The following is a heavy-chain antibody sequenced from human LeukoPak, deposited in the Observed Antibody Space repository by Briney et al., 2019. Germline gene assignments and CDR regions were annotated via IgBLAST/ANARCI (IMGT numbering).Heavy chain of an antibody. CDR1: GYTFTSYG. CDR3: ARDRSRYYDSSVVDY. Sequence: GASVKVSCKASGYTFTSYGISWVRQAPGQGLEWMRWISAYNGNTNYAQKLQGRVTMTTDTSTSTAYMELRSLRSDDTAVYYCARDRSRYYDSSVVDYWGQGTLVTVSS. J-gene: IGHJ4*02. D-gene: IGHD3-22*01. V-gene: IGHV1-18*01. CDR2: ISAYNGNT.